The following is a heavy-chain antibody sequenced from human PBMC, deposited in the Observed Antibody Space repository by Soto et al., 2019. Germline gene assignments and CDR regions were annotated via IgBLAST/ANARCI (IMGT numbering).Heavy chain of an antibody. J-gene: IGHJ4*02. CDR1: GFNLSHPW. CDR3: TTGIYYDILTGYHNVAY. D-gene: IGHD3-9*01. CDR2: IKSKTDGGTA. V-gene: IGHV3-15*01. Sequence: GVSLRPSCVASGFNLSHPWMTWVRQAAGKGLEWVGRIKSKTDGGTADYAAPVKGRATISRDDSKNTVYLQMNSLKTEDTAVYYCTTGIYYDILTGYHNVAYWGQGALVTVSS.